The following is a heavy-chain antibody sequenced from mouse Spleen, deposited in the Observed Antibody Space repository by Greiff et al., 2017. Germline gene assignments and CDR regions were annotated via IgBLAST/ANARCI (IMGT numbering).Heavy chain of an antibody. CDR1: GYTFTSYW. Sequence: QVQLKQPGAELVKPGASVKLSCKASGYTFTSYWMHWVKQRPGQGLEWIGMIHPNSGSTNYNEKFKSKATLTVDKSSSTAYMQLSSLTSEDSAVYYCARMKLGPIAMDYWGQGTSVTVSS. D-gene: IGHD4-1*01. CDR2: IHPNSGST. V-gene: IGHV1-64*01. CDR3: ARMKLGPIAMDY. J-gene: IGHJ4*01.